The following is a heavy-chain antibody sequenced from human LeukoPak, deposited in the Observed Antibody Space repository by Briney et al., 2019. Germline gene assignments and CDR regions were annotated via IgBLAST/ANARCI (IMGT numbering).Heavy chain of an antibody. CDR3: AGTMVRGVIITKYYFDY. CDR1: GFTFSSYR. CDR2: ISYDGSNK. Sequence: PGGSLRLSCAASGFTFSSYRMSWVRQAPGKGLEWVAVISYDGSNKYYADSVKGRFTISRDNSKNTLYLQMNSLRAEDTAVYYCAGTMVRGVIITKYYFDYWGQGTLVTVSS. J-gene: IGHJ4*02. V-gene: IGHV3-30*03. D-gene: IGHD3-10*01.